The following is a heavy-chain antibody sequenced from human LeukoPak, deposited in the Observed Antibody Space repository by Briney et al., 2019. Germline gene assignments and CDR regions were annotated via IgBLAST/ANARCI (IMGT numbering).Heavy chain of an antibody. CDR1: GGTFSSYA. CDR3: ARDPGPTVTTYYGMDV. D-gene: IGHD4-11*01. CDR2: ISAYNGNT. V-gene: IGHV1-18*01. Sequence: GASVKVSCKASGGTFSSYAISWVRQAPGQGLEWMGWISAYNGNTNYAQKLQGRVTMTTDTSTSTAYMELRSLRSDDTAVYYCARDPGPTVTTYYGMDVWGQGTTVTVSS. J-gene: IGHJ6*02.